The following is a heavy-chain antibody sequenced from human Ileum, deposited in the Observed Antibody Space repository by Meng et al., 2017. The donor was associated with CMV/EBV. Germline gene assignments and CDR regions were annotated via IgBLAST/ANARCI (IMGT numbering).Heavy chain of an antibody. CDR1: GFSLSTYD. J-gene: IGHJ4*02. V-gene: IGHV3-13*01. CDR3: ARSGGSYQGVFEY. D-gene: IGHD1-26*01. Sequence: GGSLRLSCAASGFSLSTYDMHWVRQVTGKGLEWLSTIGPAGDTYYADSVKGRFTISRENARKSLYLQMNSLRVGDTAIYYCARSGGSYQGVFEYWGQGTVVTVSS. CDR2: IGPAGDT.